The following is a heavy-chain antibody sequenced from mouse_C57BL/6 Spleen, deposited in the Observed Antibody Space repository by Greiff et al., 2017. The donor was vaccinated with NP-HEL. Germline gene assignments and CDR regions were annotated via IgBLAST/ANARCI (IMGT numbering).Heavy chain of an antibody. CDR1: GYSITSGYY. V-gene: IGHV3-6*01. J-gene: IGHJ3*01. CDR2: ISYDGSN. D-gene: IGHD2-4*01. Sequence: EVQLKESGPGLVKPSQSLSLTCSVTGYSITSGYYWNWIRQFPGNKLEWMGYISYDGSNNYNPSLKNRISITRDTSKNQFFLKLNSVTTEDTATYYCARDYDYAAWFAYWGQGTLVTVSA. CDR3: ARDYDYAAWFAY.